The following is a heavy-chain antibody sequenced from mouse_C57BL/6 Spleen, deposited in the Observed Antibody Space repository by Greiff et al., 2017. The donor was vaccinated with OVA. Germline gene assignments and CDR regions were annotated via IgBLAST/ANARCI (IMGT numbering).Heavy chain of an antibody. CDR1: GYAFTNYL. Sequence: VQLQQSGAELVRPGTSVKVSCKASGYAFTNYLIEWVKQRPGQGLEWIGVINPGSGGTNYNEKFQGKATLTADKSSSTAYMQLSSLTSEDSAVYFCARRDSGPDAMDYWGQGTSVTVSS. CDR2: INPGSGGT. V-gene: IGHV1-54*01. CDR3: ARRDSGPDAMDY. D-gene: IGHD3-2*02. J-gene: IGHJ4*01.